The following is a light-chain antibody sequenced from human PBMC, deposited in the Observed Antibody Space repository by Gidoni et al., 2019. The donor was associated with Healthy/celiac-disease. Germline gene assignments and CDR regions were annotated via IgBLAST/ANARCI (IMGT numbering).Light chain of an antibody. CDR3: SSYTSSNKDVV. V-gene: IGLV2-14*03. CDR2: DVS. Sequence: QSALAQPASMSGSPGQSITISCTGTSSDVGGYNYVPWDQQHPGKAPKPMIYDVSNRPSGVSNRFSASKSGNTASLTISGLQAEDEADYYCSSYTSSNKDVVFGGGTKLTVL. J-gene: IGLJ2*01. CDR1: SSDVGGYNY.